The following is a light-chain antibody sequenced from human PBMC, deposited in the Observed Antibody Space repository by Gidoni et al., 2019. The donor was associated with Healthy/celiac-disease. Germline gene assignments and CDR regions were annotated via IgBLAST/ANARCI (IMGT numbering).Light chain of an antibody. V-gene: IGLV2-11*01. CDR3: CSYAGSYRWV. Sequence: QSALTQPRSVSGSHGQSVTISCTGTSSDVGGYNYVSWYQHHPGKAPKLMIYDVSKRPSGVPDRFSGSKSGNTASLTISGLQAEDEADYYCCSYAGSYRWVFGGGTKLTVL. CDR2: DVS. J-gene: IGLJ3*02. CDR1: SSDVGGYNY.